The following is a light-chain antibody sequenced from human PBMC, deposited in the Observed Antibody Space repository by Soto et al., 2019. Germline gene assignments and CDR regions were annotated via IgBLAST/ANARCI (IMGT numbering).Light chain of an antibody. J-gene: IGLJ1*01. Sequence: QSVLTQPASVSGSPGQSITISCTGTSSDVGGYNYVSWFQQHPGEAPKLIIYDVSDRPSGVSDRFSGSKSGNTASLTISGLQAEDEADYFCSSYTSSTTPYVFGTGTQLTVL. CDR3: SSYTSSTTPYV. CDR1: SSDVGGYNY. V-gene: IGLV2-14*01. CDR2: DVS.